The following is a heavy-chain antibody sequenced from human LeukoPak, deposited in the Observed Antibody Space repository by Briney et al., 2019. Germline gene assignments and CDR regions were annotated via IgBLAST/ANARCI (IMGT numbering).Heavy chain of an antibody. J-gene: IGHJ4*02. CDR1: GFTFSGYS. Sequence: GGSLRLSCAASGFTFSGYSMNWVRQAPGKGLEWVSYISSGSSTIHYADSVEGRFTISRDNAKNSLYLQMNSLRAEDTAVYYCARGFWSGYYTPFDYWGQGTLVTVSS. D-gene: IGHD3-3*01. V-gene: IGHV3-48*04. CDR3: ARGFWSGYYTPFDY. CDR2: ISSGSSTI.